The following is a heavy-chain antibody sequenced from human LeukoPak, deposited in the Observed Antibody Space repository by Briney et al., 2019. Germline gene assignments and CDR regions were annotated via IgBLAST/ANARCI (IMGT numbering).Heavy chain of an antibody. CDR1: GFSFSNYA. CDR3: AKRDGTCGGDCSAPYFFDY. D-gene: IGHD2-21*02. Sequence: GGYLRLSCAASGFSFSNYAMSWVRQAPGKGLEWVSAISSSGVSTYYADSVKGRFTISRDNSKNTVYLQMNSLRAEDTAVYYCAKRDGTCGGDCSAPYFFDYWGQGTLVTVSS. V-gene: IGHV3-23*01. J-gene: IGHJ4*02. CDR2: ISSSGVST.